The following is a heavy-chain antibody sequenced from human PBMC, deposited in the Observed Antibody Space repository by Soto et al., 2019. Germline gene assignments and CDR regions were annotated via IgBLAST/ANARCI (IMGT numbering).Heavy chain of an antibody. CDR2: FYYDGRT. CDR3: WRRSLIVVALN. J-gene: IGHJ4*02. V-gene: IGHV4-39*02. CDR1: GASFSDAKHY. Sequence: PSETLSRTWILSGASFSDAKHYRVWIRQPPGEGLEWIGSFYYDGRTYYNASLKSRGTISVDTSKNHFSLMLTSVTAADTAVYSCWRRSLIVVALNWGQGTLVAVSS. D-gene: IGHD3-22*01.